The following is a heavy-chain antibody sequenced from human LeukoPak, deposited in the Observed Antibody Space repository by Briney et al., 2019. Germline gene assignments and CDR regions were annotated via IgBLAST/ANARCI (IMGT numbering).Heavy chain of an antibody. CDR2: MLDTVTT. D-gene: IGHD5-18*01. V-gene: IGHV4-59*11. J-gene: IGHJ4*02. Sequence: SETLSLTCAVSGASMNTHYWSWIRQPPGKGLEWIGYMLDTVTTKDNPSLKSRFTLSADTSKNQFSLRLTSVTAADTAVYYCATIKRGNIFGYFDFWGQGIPVTASS. CDR1: GASMNTHY. CDR3: ATIKRGNIFGYFDF.